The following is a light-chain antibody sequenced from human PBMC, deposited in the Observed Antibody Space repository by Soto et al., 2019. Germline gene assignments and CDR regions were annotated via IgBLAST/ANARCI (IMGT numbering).Light chain of an antibody. CDR3: HYGNSLPWT. CDR2: GAS. V-gene: IGKV3-20*01. Sequence: EIVLTQSPGTLSLSPGERATLSCRASQSIGTYSLAWYQQKPGQAPRLLMGGASNRATGIPDRFSGSGFGTDFTLTISRLEPEDFAVYYCHYGNSLPWTFGQGTKVEVK. J-gene: IGKJ1*01. CDR1: QSIGTYS.